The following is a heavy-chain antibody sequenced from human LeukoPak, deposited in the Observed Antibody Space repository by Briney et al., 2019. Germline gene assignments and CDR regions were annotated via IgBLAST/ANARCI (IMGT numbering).Heavy chain of an antibody. Sequence: SETLSLTCTVSGASISSYYWSWIRQPPGKGLEWIGYIYYSGSTNCNPSLKSRVTMSIDTSKNQFSLKLSSVTAADTAVYYCARHGDSSGWYGRAFDIWGQGTVVTVSS. CDR1: GASISSYY. CDR3: ARHGDSSGWYGRAFDI. D-gene: IGHD6-19*01. V-gene: IGHV4-59*08. CDR2: IYYSGST. J-gene: IGHJ3*02.